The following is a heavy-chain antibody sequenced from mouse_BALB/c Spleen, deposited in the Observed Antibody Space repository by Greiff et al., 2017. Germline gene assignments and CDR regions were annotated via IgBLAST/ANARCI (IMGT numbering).Heavy chain of an antibody. CDR1: GFTFSSYA. D-gene: IGHD1-2*01. CDR3: ARGSLLRTDY. V-gene: IGHV5-6-5*01. Sequence: EVQVVESGGGLVKPGGSLKLSCAASGFTFSSYAMSWVRQTPEKRLEWVASISSGGSTYYPDSVKGRFTISRDNARNILYLQMSSLRSEDTAMYYCARGSLLRTDYWGQGTTLTVSS. CDR2: ISSGGST. J-gene: IGHJ2*01.